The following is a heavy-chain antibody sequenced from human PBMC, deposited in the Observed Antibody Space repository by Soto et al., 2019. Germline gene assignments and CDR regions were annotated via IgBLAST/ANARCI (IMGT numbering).Heavy chain of an antibody. CDR2: IYYSGST. V-gene: IGHV4-59*01. CDR1: GGSMSSYY. CDR3: ARRGYGPGFPDYYGMDV. D-gene: IGHD3-10*01. J-gene: IGHJ6*02. Sequence: QVQLQESGPGLVKPSETLSLTCTVSGGSMSSYYWSWIRQPPGKGLEWIGYIYYSGSTNYNPSLKSRVTMSVDTPKNQFSLQLSSVTAADTAVYYCARRGYGPGFPDYYGMDVWGQGTTVTVSS.